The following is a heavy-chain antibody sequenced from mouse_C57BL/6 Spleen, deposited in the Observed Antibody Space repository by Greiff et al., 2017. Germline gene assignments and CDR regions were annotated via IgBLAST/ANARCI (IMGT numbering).Heavy chain of an antibody. D-gene: IGHD1-1*01. CDR1: EYEFPSHD. CDR3: ARGSITTRAMDY. V-gene: IGHV5-2*03. J-gene: IGHJ4*01. Sequence: EVMLVESGGGLVQPGESLKLSCESNEYEFPSHDMSWVRKTPEKRLELVAAINSDGGSTYYPDTMERRFIISRDNTKKTLYLQMSSLRSEDTALYDCARGSITTRAMDYWGQGTSVTVSS. CDR2: INSDGGST.